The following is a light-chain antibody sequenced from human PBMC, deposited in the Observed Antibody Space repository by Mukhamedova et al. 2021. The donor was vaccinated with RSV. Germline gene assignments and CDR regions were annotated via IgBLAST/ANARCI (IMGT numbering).Light chain of an antibody. J-gene: IGLJ2*01. CDR2: DGS. CDR3: FSYAGSSTYVV. CDR1: SLDVGSYNL. Sequence: TGTSLDVGSYNLVSWYQQHPGKAPKLMIYDGSKRPSGVSNRFSGSKSGNPASLTISGLQAEDEADYYCFSYAGSSTYVVFGGGTK. V-gene: IGLV2-23*01.